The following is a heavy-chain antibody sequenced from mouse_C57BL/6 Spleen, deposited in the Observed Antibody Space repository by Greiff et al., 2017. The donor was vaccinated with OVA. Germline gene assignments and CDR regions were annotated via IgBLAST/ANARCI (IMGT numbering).Heavy chain of an antibody. D-gene: IGHD2-1*01. CDR3: ARVYGNYVSWFAY. V-gene: IGHV5-17*01. J-gene: IGHJ3*01. Sequence: EVKLVESGGGLVKPGGSLKLSCAASGFTFSDYGMHWVRQAPEKGLEWVAYISSGSSTIYYADTVKGRFTISRDNAKNTLFLQMISLRSEDTAMYYCARVYGNYVSWFAYWGQGTLVTVSA. CDR1: GFTFSDYG. CDR2: ISSGSSTI.